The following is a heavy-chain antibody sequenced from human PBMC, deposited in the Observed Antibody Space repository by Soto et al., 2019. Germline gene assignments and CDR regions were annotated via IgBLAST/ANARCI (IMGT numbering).Heavy chain of an antibody. V-gene: IGHV3-53*01. J-gene: IGHJ4*02. CDR2: IYSGGST. Sequence: GGSLRLSCAASGFPVSSNYMSWVRQAPGKGLEWVSVIYSGGSTYYADSVKGRFTISRDNSKNTLYLQMNSLRAEDTAVYYCAKDSTPYDSGSYPGWGQGTLVTVSS. CDR1: GFPVSSNY. D-gene: IGHD1-26*01. CDR3: AKDSTPYDSGSYPG.